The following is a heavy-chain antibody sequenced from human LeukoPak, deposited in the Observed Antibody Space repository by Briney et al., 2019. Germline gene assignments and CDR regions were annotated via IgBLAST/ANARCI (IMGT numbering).Heavy chain of an antibody. Sequence: GGSLRLSCAASGFTFSSYAMTWVRQAPGKGLEWVSGISGSGGSTYYADSVKGRFTISRDNSKNTLYLQMNSLRAEDTAVYYCATYSSGWSLGGYWGQGTLVTVSS. CDR2: ISGSGGST. J-gene: IGHJ4*02. D-gene: IGHD6-19*01. V-gene: IGHV3-23*01. CDR3: ATYSSGWSLGGY. CDR1: GFTFSSYA.